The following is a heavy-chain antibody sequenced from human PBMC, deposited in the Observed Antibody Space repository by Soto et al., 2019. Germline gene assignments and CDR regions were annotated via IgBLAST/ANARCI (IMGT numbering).Heavy chain of an antibody. V-gene: IGHV4-34*01. CDR3: ARCLGYYDFWSGYHNNWCDP. CDR2: INNSGST. D-gene: IGHD3-3*01. CDR1: GGSFSGYY. J-gene: IGHJ5*02. Sequence: QVQLQQWGAGLLKPSETLSLTCAVYGGSFSGYYWSWIRQPPGKGLEWLGEINNSGSTNYNPPLNSRVTRSVDTSKNQFSLTLSSVTAADTAVYYCARCLGYYDFWSGYHNNWCDPLGQGTLVTVSS.